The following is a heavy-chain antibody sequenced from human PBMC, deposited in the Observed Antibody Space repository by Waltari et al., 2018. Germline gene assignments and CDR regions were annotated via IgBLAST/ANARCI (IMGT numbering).Heavy chain of an antibody. CDR3: ARAEGRVGTPDY. D-gene: IGHD1-7*01. J-gene: IGHJ4*02. Sequence: QVQLVQSGAEVKKPGASVKVSCKASGYTFTSYDINWVRQATGQGLGGMGWRKPNRGNTGYAQKFQGRVNIPRNTSISTAYMGLSSLRSEDTAVYYCARAEGRVGTPDYWGQGTLVTVSS. V-gene: IGHV1-8*01. CDR2: RKPNRGNT. CDR1: GYTFTSYD.